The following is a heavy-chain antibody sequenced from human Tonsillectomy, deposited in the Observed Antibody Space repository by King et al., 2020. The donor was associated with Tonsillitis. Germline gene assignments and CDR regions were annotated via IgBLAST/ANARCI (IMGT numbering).Heavy chain of an antibody. CDR3: ASRNNAFMPPSHSLDY. D-gene: IGHD1-14*01. J-gene: IGHJ4*02. CDR1: GYSLTNYW. CDR2: IYLGDTNT. V-gene: IGHV5-51*01. Sequence: QLVQSGAEVRKPGDPLRISCKGSGYSLTNYWIAWVRQMPGKGLEYIGSIYLGDTNTRYSPAFQGHVTISVAKSTGTVYPEWLTLRTSDTDIYYCASRNNAFMPPSHSLDYWGQGTLVTVSS.